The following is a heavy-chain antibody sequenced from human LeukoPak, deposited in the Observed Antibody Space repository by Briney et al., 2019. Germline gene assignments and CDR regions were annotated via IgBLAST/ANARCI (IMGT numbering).Heavy chain of an antibody. V-gene: IGHV4-34*01. CDR2: INHSGTT. D-gene: IGHD6-6*01. J-gene: IGHJ5*02. Sequence: PSGTLSLTGGVHGGSFSGYHWTWIRQRPGKGLEWIGDINHSGTTHYSPPLKSRVTMSVDKSNNHFSLNLHAVTAADTGVYYCARGFTTSSLWFDPWGQGILVTVSS. CDR3: ARGFTTSSLWFDP. CDR1: GGSFSGYH.